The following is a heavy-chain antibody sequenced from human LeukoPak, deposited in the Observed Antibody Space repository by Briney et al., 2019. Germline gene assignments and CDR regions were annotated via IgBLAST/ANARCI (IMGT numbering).Heavy chain of an antibody. CDR1: GGSISSYY. CDR2: IYTSGST. D-gene: IGHD6-25*01. CDR3: ARDAKRLGFDY. J-gene: IGHJ4*02. Sequence: RPWETLSLTCTVSGGSISSYYWSWIRQPSGKGLEWIGRIYTSGSTNYNPSLKSRVTMSVDTSKNQFSLKLSSVTAADTAVYYCARDAKRLGFDYWGQGTLVTVSS. V-gene: IGHV4-4*07.